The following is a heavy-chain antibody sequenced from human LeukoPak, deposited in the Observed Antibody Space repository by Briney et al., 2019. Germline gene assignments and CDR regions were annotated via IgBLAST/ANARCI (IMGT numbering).Heavy chain of an antibody. CDR2: ISSSGRTM. Sequence: GGSLRLSCAASGFTFSSYSMNWVRQAPGKGLEWVSSISSSGRTMYYADSVKGRFTISRDNAKNSLYLQMNSLRAEDTALYYCARVDQGYYGSGSYIFDYWGQGTLVTVSS. V-gene: IGHV3-21*04. J-gene: IGHJ4*02. CDR3: ARVDQGYYGSGSYIFDY. CDR1: GFTFSSYS. D-gene: IGHD3-10*01.